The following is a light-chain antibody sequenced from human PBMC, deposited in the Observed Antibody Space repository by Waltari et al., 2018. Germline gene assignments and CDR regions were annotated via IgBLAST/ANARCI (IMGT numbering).Light chain of an antibody. Sequence: QSALTQPASVSGSPGQSVTIFCAGTSNDVGGYNSVSWYQAHPGQAPRVIIYDVSDRLSGVSDRFSGSKSGNTASLTISGLQAEDEADYYCSSQSSNDVVLFGGGTKLTVL. J-gene: IGLJ2*01. CDR1: SNDVGGYNS. V-gene: IGLV2-14*01. CDR3: SSQSSNDVVL. CDR2: DVS.